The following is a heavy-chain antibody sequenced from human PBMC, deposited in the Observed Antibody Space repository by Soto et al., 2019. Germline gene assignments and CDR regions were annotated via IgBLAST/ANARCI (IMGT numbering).Heavy chain of an antibody. J-gene: IGHJ4*02. Sequence: GGSLRLSCPASGFTFSSYAMHWVRQAPGKGLEYVSAISSNGGSTYYADSVKGRFTISRDNSKNTLYLQMSSLRAEDTAVYYCVKDRERYSSGWYAYFDYWGQGTLVTVSS. CDR2: ISSNGGST. D-gene: IGHD6-13*01. CDR1: GFTFSSYA. CDR3: VKDRERYSSGWYAYFDY. V-gene: IGHV3-64D*06.